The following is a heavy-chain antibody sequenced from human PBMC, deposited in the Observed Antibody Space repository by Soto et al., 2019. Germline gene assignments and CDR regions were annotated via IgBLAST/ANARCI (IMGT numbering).Heavy chain of an antibody. D-gene: IGHD4-17*01. CDR2: IKEDGSEE. Sequence: EEQLVESGGGLVQPGGSLRLSCAASGFPLSANWMTWVRQAPRQGLEWVASIKEDGSEEYYVDSVNGRFTISRDNVKNSLYLQMNSLRVDDTAVYYCARDLGDYGDSYHYYGLDVWGQGTAVTVSS. CDR1: GFPLSANW. V-gene: IGHV3-7*05. J-gene: IGHJ6*02. CDR3: ARDLGDYGDSYHYYGLDV.